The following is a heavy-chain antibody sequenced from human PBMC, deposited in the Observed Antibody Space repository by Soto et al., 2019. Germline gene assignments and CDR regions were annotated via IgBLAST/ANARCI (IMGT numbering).Heavy chain of an antibody. Sequence: QVQLVESGGGLVKPGGSLRLSCAASGFTFTDFYMTWIRQTPGRGPEWLSYISPNGADISYADSVRGRFIMSRDNAKNSVYLQMNSLRAEDTAVYYCAKTARLMGVRGQGTGVTVSS. D-gene: IGHD2-21*02. CDR1: GFTFTDFY. V-gene: IGHV3-11*01. CDR2: ISPNGADI. J-gene: IGHJ6*02. CDR3: AKTARLMGV.